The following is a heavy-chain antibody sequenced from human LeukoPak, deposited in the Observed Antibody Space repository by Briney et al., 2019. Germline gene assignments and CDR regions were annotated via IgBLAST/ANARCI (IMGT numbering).Heavy chain of an antibody. Sequence: GGSLRLSCAASGFTFSSYAMSWVRQAPGKGLEWVSAISASGYSTYYADSVKGRFTISRDNAKNSLFLQMNSLRAEDTALYYCARDFSRVSEYWGQGTLVTVSS. CDR1: GFTFSSYA. V-gene: IGHV3-23*01. J-gene: IGHJ4*02. CDR3: ARDFSRVSEY. CDR2: ISASGYST. D-gene: IGHD6-13*01.